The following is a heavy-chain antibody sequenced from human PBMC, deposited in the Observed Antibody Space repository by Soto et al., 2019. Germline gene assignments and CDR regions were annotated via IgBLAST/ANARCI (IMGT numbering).Heavy chain of an antibody. Sequence: WWSLRLSCSASGFTFSSYAMSWFRQAPGKGLEWVSAISGSGGSTYYADSVKGRFTISRDNSKNTLYLQMNSLRAEDTAVYYCAKDLTTVTNGWFDPWGQGTLVTAPQ. CDR1: GFTFSSYA. CDR2: ISGSGGST. D-gene: IGHD4-4*01. CDR3: AKDLTTVTNGWFDP. J-gene: IGHJ5*02. V-gene: IGHV3-23*01.